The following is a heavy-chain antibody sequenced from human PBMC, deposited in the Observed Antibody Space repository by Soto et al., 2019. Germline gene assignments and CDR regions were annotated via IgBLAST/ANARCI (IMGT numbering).Heavy chain of an antibody. J-gene: IGHJ5*02. Sequence: SETLSLTCAVSGGSIISADSYWFWIRKHPGKGLEWIGYIAYSGDPYYNPSLRSRVTISADTSENKFSLTLKFVTAADTAVYFCARDFERSAIGPWGQGTSVTVSS. CDR3: ARDFERSAIGP. V-gene: IGHV4-31*11. D-gene: IGHD3-9*01. CDR2: IAYSGDP. CDR1: GGSIISADSY.